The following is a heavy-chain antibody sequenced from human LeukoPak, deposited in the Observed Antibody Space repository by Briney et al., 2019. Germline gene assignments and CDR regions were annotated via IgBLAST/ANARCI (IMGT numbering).Heavy chain of an antibody. J-gene: IGHJ6*03. CDR3: AKNEAYYYDSSGYYEYHYYMDV. CDR1: GFTFSSYG. D-gene: IGHD3-22*01. CDR2: IRYDGSNK. V-gene: IGHV3-30*02. Sequence: PGGSLRLSCAASGFTFSSYGMHWVRQAPGKGLEWVAFIRYDGSNKYYADSVKGRFTISRNNSKNTLYLQMNSLRAEDTAVYYCAKNEAYYYDSSGYYEYHYYMDVWGKGTTVTVSS.